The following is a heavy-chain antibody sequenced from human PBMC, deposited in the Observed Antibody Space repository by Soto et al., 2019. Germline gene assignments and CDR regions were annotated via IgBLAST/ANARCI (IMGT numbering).Heavy chain of an antibody. J-gene: IGHJ6*02. CDR1: GGTFSSHT. CDR2: IIPILGIA. V-gene: IGHV1-69*02. D-gene: IGHD4-17*01. Sequence: SVKVSCKASGGTFSSHTISWVRQAPGQGLEWMGRIIPILGIANYAQKFQGRVTITADKSTSTAYMELSSLRSEDTAEYYSGRVDLFFQDDYGDYYYYYGMDVWGQGTTVTV. CDR3: GRVDLFFQDDYGDYYYYYGMDV.